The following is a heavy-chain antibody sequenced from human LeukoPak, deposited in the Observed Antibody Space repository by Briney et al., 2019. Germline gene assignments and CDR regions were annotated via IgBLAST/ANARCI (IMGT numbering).Heavy chain of an antibody. V-gene: IGHV3-48*02. Sequence: GGSLRLSCAASGFTFSSYSMNWVRRAPGKGLEWLSYINGGGTTIYYADSVKGRFTISRDNAKNSLYLQVNSLRDEDTAVYYCARSLWNSYEGYWGQGTLVTVSS. CDR1: GFTFSSYS. CDR3: ARSLWNSYEGY. CDR2: INGGGTTI. D-gene: IGHD3-3*01. J-gene: IGHJ4*02.